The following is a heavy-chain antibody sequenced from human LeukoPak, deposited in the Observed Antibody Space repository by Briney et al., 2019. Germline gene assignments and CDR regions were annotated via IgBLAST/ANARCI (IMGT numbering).Heavy chain of an antibody. Sequence: GRSLRLSCAASGFTFDDYAMHWVRQAPGKGLEWVSGISWNSGSIGYADSVKGRFTISRDNAKNSLYLQMNSLRAEDTALYYCAKTLGYCSGGSCPADYWGQGTLVTVSS. J-gene: IGHJ4*02. CDR1: GFTFDDYA. CDR2: ISWNSGSI. D-gene: IGHD2-15*01. V-gene: IGHV3-9*01. CDR3: AKTLGYCSGGSCPADY.